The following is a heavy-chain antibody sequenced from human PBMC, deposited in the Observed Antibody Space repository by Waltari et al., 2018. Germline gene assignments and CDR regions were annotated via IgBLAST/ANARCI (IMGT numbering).Heavy chain of an antibody. Sequence: QVQLKESGPGLVKPSETLSLTSAVSGYSISSGYYWDWIRQHPGKGLEWIGSHYHSGSTYYNPSRKSRVTRSVDTAKNQFSLELSAVTAADTAVYYGARGGQWLVFYYYGMDVWGQGTTVTVSS. V-gene: IGHV4-38-2*01. D-gene: IGHD6-19*01. CDR2: HYHSGST. CDR1: GYSISSGYY. CDR3: ARGGQWLVFYYYGMDV. J-gene: IGHJ6*02.